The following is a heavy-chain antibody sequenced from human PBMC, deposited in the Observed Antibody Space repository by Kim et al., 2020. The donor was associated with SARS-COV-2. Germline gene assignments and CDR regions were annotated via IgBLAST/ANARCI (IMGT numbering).Heavy chain of an antibody. D-gene: IGHD7-27*01. CDR3: AKANWGRAWCDP. V-gene: IGHV4-39*01. J-gene: IGHJ5*02. CDR2: IYYSGTT. Sequence: SETLSLTCTVSGGSLSSTVYYWGWIRQPPGKGLQWIGTIYYSGTTYYNPSLKSRLSMSVDTSRNQFSLKLNSVTAADTAVYYCAKANWGRAWCDPWGQGTRVTIAS. CDR1: GGSLSSTVYY.